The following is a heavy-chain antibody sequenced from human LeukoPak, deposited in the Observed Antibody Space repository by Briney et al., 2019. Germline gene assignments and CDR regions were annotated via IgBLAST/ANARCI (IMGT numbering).Heavy chain of an antibody. CDR2: IYTSGST. CDR1: GGSISSGSYY. V-gene: IGHV4-61*02. D-gene: IGHD5-12*01. Sequence: SETLSLTCTVSGGSISSGSYYWSWIRQPARKGLEWIGRIYTSGSTNYNPSLKSRVTVSVDTSKNQFSLKLSSVTAADTAVYYCARGSALYSGYDRGYYYYMDVWGKGTTVTISS. CDR3: ARGSALYSGYDRGYYYYMDV. J-gene: IGHJ6*03.